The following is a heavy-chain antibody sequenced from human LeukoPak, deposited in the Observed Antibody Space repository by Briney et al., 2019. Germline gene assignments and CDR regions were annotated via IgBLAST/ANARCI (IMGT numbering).Heavy chain of an antibody. V-gene: IGHV4-38-2*02. D-gene: IGHD2-2*01. Sequence: SETLSLTCTVSGYSISSGYYWGWIRQPPGKGLEWIGSIYHSGSTYYNPSLKSRVTISVDTSKNQFSLKLSSVTAADTAVYYCARGPTYQPIDYWGQGTLVTVSS. CDR2: IYHSGST. CDR3: ARGPTYQPIDY. J-gene: IGHJ4*02. CDR1: GYSISSGYY.